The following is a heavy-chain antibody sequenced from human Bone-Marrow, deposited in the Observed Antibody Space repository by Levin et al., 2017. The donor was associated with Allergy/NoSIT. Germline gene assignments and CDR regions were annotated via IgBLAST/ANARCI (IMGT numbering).Heavy chain of an antibody. V-gene: IGHV1-18*01. CDR2: ISAYNGNT. Sequence: GASVKVSCKASGYTFTSYGISWVRQAPGQGLEWMGWISAYNGNTNYAQKLQGRVTMTTDTSTSTAYMELRSLRSDDTAVYYCAITNGDYYPNWFDPWGQGTLVTVSS. J-gene: IGHJ5*02. CDR3: AITNGDYYPNWFDP. D-gene: IGHD4-17*01. CDR1: GYTFTSYG.